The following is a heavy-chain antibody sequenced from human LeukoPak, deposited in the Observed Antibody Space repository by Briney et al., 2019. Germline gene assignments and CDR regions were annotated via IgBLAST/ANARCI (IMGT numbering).Heavy chain of an antibody. V-gene: IGHV3-21*01. CDR3: ARGASYDYAELDY. D-gene: IGHD3-16*01. Sequence: GGSLRLSCAASGFTFSSYSMNWVRQAPGKGLEWVSSISSSSSYIYYADSVKGRFTISRDNAKNSLYLQMNSLRAEDTAVYYCARGASYDYAELDYWGQGTLVTVSS. CDR2: ISSSSSYI. J-gene: IGHJ4*02. CDR1: GFTFSSYS.